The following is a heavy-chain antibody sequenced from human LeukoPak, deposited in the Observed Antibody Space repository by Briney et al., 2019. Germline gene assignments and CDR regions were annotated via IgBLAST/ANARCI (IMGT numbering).Heavy chain of an antibody. CDR3: ATTITSLYGMDV. J-gene: IGHJ6*04. D-gene: IGHD5-24*01. Sequence: SETLSLTCTVSGGSISSSSYYWGWIRQPPGKGLEWIGSIYYSGSTYYNPSLKSRVTISVDTSKNQFSLKLSSVTAADTAVYYCATTITSLYGMDVWGKGTTVTVSS. V-gene: IGHV4-39*07. CDR2: IYYSGST. CDR1: GGSISSSSYY.